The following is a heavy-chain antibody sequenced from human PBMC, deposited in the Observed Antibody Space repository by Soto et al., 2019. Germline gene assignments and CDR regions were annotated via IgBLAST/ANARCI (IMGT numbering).Heavy chain of an antibody. CDR1: GYTFTSYA. CDR2: INAGNGNT. D-gene: IGHD2-15*01. V-gene: IGHV1-3*01. J-gene: IGHJ4*02. Sequence: QVQLVQSGAEVKKPGASVKVSCKASGYTFTSYAMHWVRKAPGQRLEWMGWINAGNGNTKYSQKFQGRVNITRDTSASTAYTELSSLRSEDTAVYYCARGPGGPDGPGDYWGQGTLVTLSS. CDR3: ARGPGGPDGPGDY.